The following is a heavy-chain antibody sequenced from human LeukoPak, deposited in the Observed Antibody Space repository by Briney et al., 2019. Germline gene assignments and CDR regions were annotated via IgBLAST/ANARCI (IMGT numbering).Heavy chain of an antibody. CDR2: INPNSGGT. CDR3: ARLNWNGNYYYYMDV. V-gene: IGHV1-2*02. Sequence: ASVKVSCKASGYTFTDYYMHWVRQAPGQGLEWMGWINPNSGGTHYPQKFQDRVTMTRDTSISTAYMELSRLTSDDTAVYYCARLNWNGNYYYYMDVWGKGTTVTVSS. D-gene: IGHD1-20*01. J-gene: IGHJ6*03. CDR1: GYTFTDYY.